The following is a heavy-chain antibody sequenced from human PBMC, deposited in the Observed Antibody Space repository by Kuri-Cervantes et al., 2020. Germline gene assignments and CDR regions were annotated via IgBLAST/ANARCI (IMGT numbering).Heavy chain of an antibody. D-gene: IGHD3-22*01. CDR2: IYYSGST. V-gene: IGHV4-39*07. J-gene: IGHJ3*02. CDR3: ARDRGYYYDSNGYQGGAFNI. CDR1: GGSISSSSYY. Sequence: ESLKISCTVSGGSISSSSYYWGWIRQPPGKGLEWIGSIYYSGSTYYNPSLKSRVTISVDTSKNQFSLKLSSVTAADTAVYYCARDRGYYYDSNGYQGGAFNIWGQGTMVTVSS.